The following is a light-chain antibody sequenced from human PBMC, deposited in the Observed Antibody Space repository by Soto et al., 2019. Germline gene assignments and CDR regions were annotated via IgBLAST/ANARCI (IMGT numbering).Light chain of an antibody. CDR2: LVS. Sequence: VLTQSPLSLPVTPGEPASISCRSSQSLLHSSGYNYVDWYLQRPGQSPQLLVYLVSNRASGVPERFSGSGSGTDFTLKINRVEAEDVGHYYCMQALQTPLTFGQGTRLENK. CDR1: QSLLHSSGYNY. J-gene: IGKJ5*01. CDR3: MQALQTPLT. V-gene: IGKV2-28*01.